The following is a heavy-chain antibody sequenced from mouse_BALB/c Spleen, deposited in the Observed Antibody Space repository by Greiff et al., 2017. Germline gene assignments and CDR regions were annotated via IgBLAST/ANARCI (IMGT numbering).Heavy chain of an antibody. CDR1: GFTFSSYG. J-gene: IGHJ4*01. D-gene: IGHD2-4*01. CDR3: ARQGDDYDMDY. Sequence: EVQVVESGGDLVKPGGSLKLSCAASGFTFSSYGMSWVRQTPDKRLEWVATISSGGSYTYYPDSVKGRFTISRDNAKNTLYLQMSSLKSEDTAMYCCARQGDDYDMDYWGQGTSVTVSS. V-gene: IGHV5-6*01. CDR2: ISSGGSYT.